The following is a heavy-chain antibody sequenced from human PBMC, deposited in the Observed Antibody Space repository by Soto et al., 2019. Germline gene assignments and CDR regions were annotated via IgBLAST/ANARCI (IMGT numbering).Heavy chain of an antibody. CDR2: IYHSGST. J-gene: IGHJ3*02. CDR1: W. Sequence: WWSWVRQPPGKGLEWIGEIYHSGSTNYNPSLKSRVTISVDKSKNQFSLKLRSVAAADTAVYYCARRGWELRAFDIWGQGTVVTVSS. CDR3: ARRGWELRAFDI. V-gene: IGHV4-4*02. D-gene: IGHD1-26*01.